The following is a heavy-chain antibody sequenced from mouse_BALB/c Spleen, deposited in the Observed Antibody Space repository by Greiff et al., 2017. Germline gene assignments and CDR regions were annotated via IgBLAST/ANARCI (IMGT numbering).Heavy chain of an antibody. CDR3: ARSGGRSAWFAY. CDR1: GYTFTSYW. V-gene: IGHV1-7*01. D-gene: IGHD3-1*01. CDR2: INPSTGYT. Sequence: QVQLKQSGAELAKPGASVKMSCKASGYTFTSYWMHWVKQRPGQGLEWIGYINPSTGYTEYNQKFKDKATLTADKSSSTAYMQLSSLTSEDSAVYYCARSGGRSAWFAYWGQGTLVTVSA. J-gene: IGHJ3*01.